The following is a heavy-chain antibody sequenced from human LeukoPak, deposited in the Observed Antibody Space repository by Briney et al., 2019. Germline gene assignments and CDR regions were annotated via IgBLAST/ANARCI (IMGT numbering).Heavy chain of an antibody. V-gene: IGHV3-21*01. J-gene: IGHJ4*02. D-gene: IGHD2-8*02. CDR1: GFTFSSYS. CDR3: ARVILSEDYFDY. Sequence: GGSLRLSCAASGFTFSSYSMNWFRQAPGKGLEWVSSISSSSYIYYADSVKGRFTISRDNAKNSLYLQMNSLRAEDTAVYYCARVILSEDYFDYWGQGTLVTVSS. CDR2: ISSSSYI.